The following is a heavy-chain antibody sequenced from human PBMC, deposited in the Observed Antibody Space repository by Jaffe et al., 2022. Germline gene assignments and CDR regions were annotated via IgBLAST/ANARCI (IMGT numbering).Heavy chain of an antibody. CDR2: IKSDGSET. CDR1: GFTFSSDW. Sequence: EVQLVESGGGLVQPGGCLRLSCVASGFTFSSDWMHWVRQVPGKGLEWVSRIKSDGSETNYADSVKGRFTISRDNAENTLYLQMNSLRADDTAVYYCTRVKTYFDYWGQGTLVTVSS. CDR3: TRVKTYFDY. J-gene: IGHJ4*02. V-gene: IGHV3-74*01. D-gene: IGHD2-21*01.